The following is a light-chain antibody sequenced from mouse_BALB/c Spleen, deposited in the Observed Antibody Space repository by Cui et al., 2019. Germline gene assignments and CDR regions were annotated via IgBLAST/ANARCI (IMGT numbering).Light chain of an antibody. V-gene: IGKV4-55*01. CDR3: QQWSSYPRT. CDR1: SSVSY. Sequence: HIVLTQSPAIMSASRGEKVTMTCSASSSVSYMYWYQQKPGSSPRLLIYDTSNLASGVPVRFSGSGSGTSYSLTISRMEAEDAATYYCQQWSSYPRTFGGGTKLEIK. CDR2: DTS. J-gene: IGKJ1*01.